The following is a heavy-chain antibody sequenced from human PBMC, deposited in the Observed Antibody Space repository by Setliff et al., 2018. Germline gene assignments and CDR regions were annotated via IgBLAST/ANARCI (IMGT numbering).Heavy chain of an antibody. CDR2: IYHNGNT. D-gene: IGHD5-18*01. V-gene: IGHV4-59*01. Sequence: PSETLSLTCTVSSGSIINYYWSWVRQPPGKGLEWIGYIYHNGNTNFNPSLKTRVTMSVDTSKNQFALNLKSVTAADTAVYYCVRDRTAYSYGLDVWGQGTTVTVSS. CDR1: SGSIINYY. CDR3: VRDRTAYSYGLDV. J-gene: IGHJ6*02.